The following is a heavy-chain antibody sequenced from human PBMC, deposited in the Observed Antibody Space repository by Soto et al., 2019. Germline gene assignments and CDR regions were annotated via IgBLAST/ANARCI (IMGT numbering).Heavy chain of an antibody. V-gene: IGHV3-7*01. J-gene: IGHJ6*02. CDR2: IKQDGSEK. Sequence: HPGGSLRLSCAASGFTFSRYWMTWVRQAPGKGLEWVASIKQDGSEKYSVDSVKGRFTVSRDNAKNSLYLQMNSLRAEDTAVYYCARDSQPPYYYYGMDVWGQGTTVTVYS. CDR1: GFTFSRYW. CDR3: ARDSQPPYYYYGMDV.